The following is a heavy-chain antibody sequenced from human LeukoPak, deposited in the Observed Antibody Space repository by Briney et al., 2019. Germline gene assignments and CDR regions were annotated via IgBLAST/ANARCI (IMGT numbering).Heavy chain of an antibody. CDR1: GYSFTSHW. Sequence: GEPLKISCKGSGYSFTSHWIGWVRQLPGKGLEWMGIIYPGDSDTRYSPSFQGQVTISADKSISTAYLQWSSLKASDTAMYYCASFEYSSSSLDYWGQGTLVTVPS. V-gene: IGHV5-51*01. CDR2: IYPGDSDT. D-gene: IGHD6-6*01. J-gene: IGHJ4*02. CDR3: ASFEYSSSSLDY.